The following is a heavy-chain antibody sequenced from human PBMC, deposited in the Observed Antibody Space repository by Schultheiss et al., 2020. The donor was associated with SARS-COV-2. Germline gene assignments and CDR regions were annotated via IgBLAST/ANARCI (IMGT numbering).Heavy chain of an antibody. Sequence: GGSLRLSCAASGFTFSGYGMHWVRQAPGKGLEWVAVIAYDGSNKYYADSVKGRFTISRDNAKNSLYLQMNSLRAEDTAVYYCTKRNWLDFWGQGTLVTVSS. CDR1: GFTFSGYG. V-gene: IGHV3-30*18. CDR3: TKRNWLDF. J-gene: IGHJ4*02. CDR2: IAYDGSNK. D-gene: IGHD1-1*01.